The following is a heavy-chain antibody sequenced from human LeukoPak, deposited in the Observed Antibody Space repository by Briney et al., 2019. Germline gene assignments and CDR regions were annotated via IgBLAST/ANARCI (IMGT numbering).Heavy chain of an antibody. CDR2: FYYSGST. D-gene: IGHD3-3*01. CDR1: GGSISSYY. V-gene: IGHV4-59*01. J-gene: IGHJ4*02. CDR3: ARGDDFWSGFPDY. Sequence: SETLSLTCTVSGGSISSYYWSWIRQPPGKGLEWIGYFYYSGSTNYNPSLKSRVTISVDTSKNQFSLKLSSVTAADTAVYYCARGDDFWSGFPDYWGQGTLVTVSS.